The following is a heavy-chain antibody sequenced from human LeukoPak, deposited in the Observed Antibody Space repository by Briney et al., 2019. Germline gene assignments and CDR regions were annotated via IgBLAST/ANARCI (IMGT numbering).Heavy chain of an antibody. CDR3: ARAWSFAH. CDR1: GDSVSNNSAA. D-gene: IGHD2-8*02. CDR2: TYYRSKWYY. V-gene: IGHV6-1*01. Sequence: SPTLSLTFAFSGDSVSNNSAAWNWIRQSPARGLEWQGSTYYRSKWYYDYAVSVKSRITIIPDTSKNQFSLHLNSVTPEDTAVYYCARAWSFAHWGEATLVTVSS. J-gene: IGHJ4*02.